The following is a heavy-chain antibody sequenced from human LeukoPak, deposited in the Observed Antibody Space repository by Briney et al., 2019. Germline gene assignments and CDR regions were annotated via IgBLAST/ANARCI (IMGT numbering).Heavy chain of an antibody. V-gene: IGHV1-18*01. D-gene: IGHD2-2*01. Sequence: ASVTVSCTASGYTFASYGINWVRQAPGQGLEWMGRISTHNGNTNYAENFQGRVTMTTDTFTRTAYMELRSLRSDDTAVYFCARRSYRRAIPTSQFDFWGQGTLLTVSS. CDR3: ARRSYRRAIPTSQFDF. J-gene: IGHJ4*02. CDR2: ISTHNGNT. CDR1: GYTFASYG.